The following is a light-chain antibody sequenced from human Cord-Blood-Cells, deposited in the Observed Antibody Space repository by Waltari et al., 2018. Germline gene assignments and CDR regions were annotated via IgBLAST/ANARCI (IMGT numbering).Light chain of an antibody. Sequence: AIQLTQSPSSLSASVGDRVTITCRASQGISSALAWYQQKPGKAPKLLIYDASSLESGVPARFSGSGSGTDFTLTISSLQPEDFASYYCQQFNSYPYTFGQGTKLEIK. J-gene: IGKJ2*01. CDR1: QGISSA. V-gene: IGKV1-13*02. CDR2: DAS. CDR3: QQFNSYPYT.